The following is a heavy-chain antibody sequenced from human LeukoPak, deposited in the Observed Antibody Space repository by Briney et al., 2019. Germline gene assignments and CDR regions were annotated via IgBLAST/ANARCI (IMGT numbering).Heavy chain of an antibody. V-gene: IGHV4-38-2*01. CDR3: ARHDFYSNYPHNWFDP. D-gene: IGHD4-11*01. CDR1: GYSISSGYY. CDR2: LYHSGNS. J-gene: IGHJ5*02. Sequence: SETLSLTCAVSGYSISSGYYWGWIRPPPGKGLEWIGSLYHSGNSYYNPSLKSRVSISVDTSKNQFSLNLSSVTAADTALYYCARHDFYSNYPHNWFDPWGQGTLVTVSS.